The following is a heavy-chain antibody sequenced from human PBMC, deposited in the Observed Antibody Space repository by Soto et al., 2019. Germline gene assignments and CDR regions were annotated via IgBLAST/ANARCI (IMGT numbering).Heavy chain of an antibody. J-gene: IGHJ4*02. V-gene: IGHV3-48*01. CDR1: GFTFSSYS. CDR2: ISSSSSTI. CDR3: GRDYQYSGGGDGGGGGER. Sequence: EVQLVESGGGLVQPGGSLRLSCAASGFTFSSYSMNWVRQAPGKGLEWVSYISSSSSTIYYADSVKGRFTISRDNARNSLDRQMNSLRAEDRVVYYCGRDYQYSGGGDGGGGGERGGQGTLVTVSS. D-gene: IGHD6-6*01.